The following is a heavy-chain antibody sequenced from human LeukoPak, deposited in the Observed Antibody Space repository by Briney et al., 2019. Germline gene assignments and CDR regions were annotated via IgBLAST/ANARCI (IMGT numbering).Heavy chain of an antibody. Sequence: ASVKVSCKASGYTFTSYGISWVRQAPGQGLEWMGWISAYNGGTNYAQKFQGRVTMTRDTSISTAYMELSRLRSDDTAVYYCARGARIVLMVYAEGGYWGQGTLVTVSS. V-gene: IGHV1-18*01. CDR2: ISAYNGGT. CDR1: GYTFTSYG. J-gene: IGHJ4*02. CDR3: ARGARIVLMVYAEGGY. D-gene: IGHD2-8*01.